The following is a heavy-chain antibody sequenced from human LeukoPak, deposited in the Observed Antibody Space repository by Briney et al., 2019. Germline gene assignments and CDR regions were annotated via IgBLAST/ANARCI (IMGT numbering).Heavy chain of an antibody. D-gene: IGHD3-10*01. Sequence: GGSLRLSCAASGFTFSSYGMHWVRQAPGKGLEWVPVIWYDGSNKYYADSVKGRFTISRDNSKNTLYLQMNSLRAEDTAVYYCARDATGHYYGSGSSFDYWGQGTLVTVSS. CDR3: ARDATGHYYGSGSSFDY. V-gene: IGHV3-33*01. CDR1: GFTFSSYG. CDR2: IWYDGSNK. J-gene: IGHJ4*02.